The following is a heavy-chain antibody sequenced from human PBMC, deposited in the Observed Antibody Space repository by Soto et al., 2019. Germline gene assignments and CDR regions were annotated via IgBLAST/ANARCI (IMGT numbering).Heavy chain of an antibody. Sequence: GGSLRLSCAASGFTFSSYSMNWVRQAPGKGLEWVSSISSSSSYIYYADSVKGRFTISRDNAKNSLYLQMNSLRAEDTAVYYCASDPSYSNYPYNWFDPWGQGTLVTVSS. D-gene: IGHD4-4*01. V-gene: IGHV3-21*01. CDR3: ASDPSYSNYPYNWFDP. CDR2: ISSSSSYI. CDR1: GFTFSSYS. J-gene: IGHJ5*02.